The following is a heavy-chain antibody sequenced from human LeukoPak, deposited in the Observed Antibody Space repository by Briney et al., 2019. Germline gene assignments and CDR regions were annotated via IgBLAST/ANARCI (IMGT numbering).Heavy chain of an antibody. CDR1: GYTFTSYG. Sequence: ASVKVSCKASGYTFTSYGISWVRQAPGQGLEWMGWISAYNGNTNYAQKLQGRVTMTTDTSTSTAYMELRSLRSDDTAVYYCARERTGTSFGIFDYWGQGTLVTVSS. CDR2: ISAYNGNT. V-gene: IGHV1-18*01. J-gene: IGHJ4*02. D-gene: IGHD1-7*01. CDR3: ARERTGTSFGIFDY.